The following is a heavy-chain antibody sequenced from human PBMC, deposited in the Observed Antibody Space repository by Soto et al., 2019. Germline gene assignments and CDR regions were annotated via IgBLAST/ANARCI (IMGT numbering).Heavy chain of an antibody. CDR3: ARPIYSSSWYVFWFDP. Sequence: ASEKASCKASGYTFTSYAMHWVLQAPVQRLEWMGWINAGNGNTKYSQKFQGRVTITRDTSASTAYMELSSLRSEDTAVYYCARPIYSSSWYVFWFDPWGQGTLVTVSS. CDR2: INAGNGNT. D-gene: IGHD6-13*01. CDR1: GYTFTSYA. V-gene: IGHV1-3*01. J-gene: IGHJ5*02.